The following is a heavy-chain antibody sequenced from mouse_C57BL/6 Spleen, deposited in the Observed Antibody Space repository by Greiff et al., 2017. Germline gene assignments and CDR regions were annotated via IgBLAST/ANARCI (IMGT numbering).Heavy chain of an antibody. V-gene: IGHV5-17*01. CDR1: GFTFSDYG. Sequence: DVLLVESGGGLVKPGGSLKLSCAASGFTFSDYGMHWVRQAPEKGLEWVAYISSGSSTIYYADTVKGRFTFSRDNAKNTLFLQMTSLRSEDTAMYYCARMGQFAYWGQGTLVTVSA. D-gene: IGHD3-3*01. CDR2: ISSGSSTI. J-gene: IGHJ3*01. CDR3: ARMGQFAY.